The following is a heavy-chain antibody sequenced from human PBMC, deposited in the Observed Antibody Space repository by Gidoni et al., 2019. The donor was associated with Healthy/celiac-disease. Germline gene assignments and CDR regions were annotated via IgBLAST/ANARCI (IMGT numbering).Heavy chain of an antibody. CDR2: IYSGGST. J-gene: IGHJ4*02. CDR1: GFTVSSNY. D-gene: IGHD1-26*01. V-gene: IGHV3-66*02. Sequence: EVQLVESGGGLVQPGGSLRLSCAASGFTVSSNYMSWVRQAPGKGLEWVSVIYSGGSTYYADSVKGRFTISRDNSKNTLYLQMNSLRAEDTAVYYCARVGDGSYSRQYFDYWGQGTLVTVSS. CDR3: ARVGDGSYSRQYFDY.